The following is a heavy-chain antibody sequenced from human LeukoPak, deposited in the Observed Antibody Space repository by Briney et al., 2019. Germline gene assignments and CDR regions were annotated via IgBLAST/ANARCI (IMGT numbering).Heavy chain of an antibody. CDR3: AREGSTSCYDY. V-gene: IGHV1-46*02. Sequence: ASVKVSCKASGYTFNSSYMHWVRQAPGQGLEWMGIINPSGGSTSYAQKFQGRVTMTRDTSTSTVYMELSSLRSEDAAVYYCAREGSTSCYDYWGQGTLVTVSS. CDR1: GYTFNSSY. J-gene: IGHJ4*02. CDR2: INPSGGST. D-gene: IGHD2-2*01.